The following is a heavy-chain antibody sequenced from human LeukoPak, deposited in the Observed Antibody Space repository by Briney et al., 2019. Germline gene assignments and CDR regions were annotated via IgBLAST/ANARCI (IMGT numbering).Heavy chain of an antibody. CDR3: ASTLGYCSSTSCYQFDY. D-gene: IGHD2-2*01. J-gene: IGHJ4*02. Sequence: ASVTVSCKASGYTFTGYYMHWVRQAPGQGLEWMGWINPNSGGTNYAQKFQGRVTMTRDTSISTAYMELSRLRSDDTAVYYCASTLGYCSSTSCYQFDYWGQGTLVTVSS. CDR2: INPNSGGT. V-gene: IGHV1-2*02. CDR1: GYTFTGYY.